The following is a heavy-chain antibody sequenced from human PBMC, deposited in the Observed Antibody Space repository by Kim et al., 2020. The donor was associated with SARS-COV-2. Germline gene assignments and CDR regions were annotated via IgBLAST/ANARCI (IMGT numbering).Heavy chain of an antibody. CDR3: ARATMITFXXXIDHFDY. CDR2: IYYSGST. J-gene: IGHJ4*02. V-gene: IGHV4-31*03. CDR1: GGSISSGGYY. D-gene: IGHD3-16*02. Sequence: SETLSLTCTVSGGSISSGGYYWSWIRQHPGKGLEWIGYIYYSGSTYYNPSLKSRXTISVDXSKNXXSLXLSSVTAADTAVYYCARATMITFXXXIDHFDYWGQGTLVTVSS.